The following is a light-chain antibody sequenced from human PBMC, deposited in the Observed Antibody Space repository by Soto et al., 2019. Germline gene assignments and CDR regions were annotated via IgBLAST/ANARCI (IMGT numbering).Light chain of an antibody. V-gene: IGLV2-14*01. J-gene: IGLJ2*01. CDR3: ASYTSTSTVI. CDR1: SGDVGAYDY. CDR2: EVS. Sequence: QSVLTQPASVSGSPGQSITISCTGTSGDVGAYDYVSWYQQFPGKAPQLMIYEVSNRPSGVSHRFSGSKSGNTASLTISGLQAEDEGDYYCASYTSTSTVIFGGGTKLTVL.